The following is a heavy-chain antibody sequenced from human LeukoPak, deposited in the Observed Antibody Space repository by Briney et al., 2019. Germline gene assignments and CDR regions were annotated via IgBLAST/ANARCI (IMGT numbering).Heavy chain of an antibody. CDR1: GGSITNSNYD. CDR2: IHDSGST. Sequence: SQTLSLACTVSGGSITNSNYDWGWIRHPPRKGLEGIGSIHDSGSTYYSPSLKCPSTISVDPSKNTFSLKVTSVTAADTAVYYCARPKSSGYNWFDPWGQGPLVTVSS. CDR3: ARPKSSGYNWFDP. J-gene: IGHJ5*02. V-gene: IGHV4-39*01. D-gene: IGHD3-22*01.